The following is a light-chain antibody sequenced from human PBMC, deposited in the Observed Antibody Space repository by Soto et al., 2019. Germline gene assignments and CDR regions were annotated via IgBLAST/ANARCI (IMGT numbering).Light chain of an antibody. CDR1: SSDVGGYNY. CDR3: SSYAGSNNFGV. J-gene: IGLJ1*01. Sequence: QPALTQPPSASGYPGQSVTISCTGTSSDVGGYNYVSWYQQHPGKAPKLMIYEVSKRPSGVPDRFSGSKSGNTASLTVSGLQAEDEADYYCSSYAGSNNFGVFGTGTKVTVL. CDR2: EVS. V-gene: IGLV2-8*01.